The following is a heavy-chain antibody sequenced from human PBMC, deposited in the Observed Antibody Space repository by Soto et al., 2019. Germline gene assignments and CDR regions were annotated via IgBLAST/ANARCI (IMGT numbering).Heavy chain of an antibody. CDR2: MNDFGRT. CDR3: ARSFCRDAVRCNWFDP. CDR1: GASSSSYY. V-gene: IGHV4-59*01. Sequence: QVQLQESGPGLVKSSETLSLTCTVSGASSSSYYWSWLRQPPGKGLEWIGYMNDFGRTIYNPSLKSRVTISFDTFKSQLSLKLTSVIAADTAVYYCARSFCRDAVRCNWFDPWGQGTLVTVSS. J-gene: IGHJ5*02. D-gene: IGHD2-8*01.